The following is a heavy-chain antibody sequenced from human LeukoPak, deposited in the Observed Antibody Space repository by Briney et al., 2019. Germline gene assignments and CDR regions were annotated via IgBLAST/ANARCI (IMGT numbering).Heavy chain of an antibody. CDR2: IHHSGGT. CDR1: GGSISTSSYY. D-gene: IGHD3-3*01. Sequence: SETLSLTCTVSGGSISTSSYYWGWIRQSPGKGLEWIGEIHHSGGTNYNPSLKSRVTMSLDNSNNHFSLKLSSVTAADTAVYYCARDRFFDYWGQGTLVTVSS. V-gene: IGHV4-39*02. J-gene: IGHJ4*02. CDR3: ARDRFFDY.